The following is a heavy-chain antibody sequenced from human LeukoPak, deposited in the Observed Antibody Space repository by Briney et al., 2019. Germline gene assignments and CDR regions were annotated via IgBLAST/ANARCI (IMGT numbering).Heavy chain of an antibody. V-gene: IGHV4-34*01. D-gene: IGHD2-15*01. CDR2: INHSGST. CDR3: ASPGKAAPAFDY. CDR1: GGSFSGYY. J-gene: IGHJ4*02. Sequence: SETLSLTCAVYGGSFSGYYWSWIRQPPGKGLEWIGEINHSGSTNYNPSLKSRVTISVDTSKNQFSLKLSSVTAADTAVYYCASPGKAAPAFDYWGQGTLVTVSS.